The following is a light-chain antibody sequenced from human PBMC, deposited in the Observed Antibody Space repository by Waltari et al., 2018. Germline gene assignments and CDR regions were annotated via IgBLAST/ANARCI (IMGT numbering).Light chain of an antibody. J-gene: IGLJ2*01. CDR3: CSYAGSSNVV. CDR2: DFG. V-gene: IGLV2-23*02. Sequence: QSALTQPASVSGSPGQSITISCTGSSSDIGRYTYVSWFQQHPGKAPKLMIFDFGKRPSGVSNRFSGSKSDISASLTISGLQAEDEADYYCCSYAGSSNVVFGGGTKVTVL. CDR1: SSDIGRYTY.